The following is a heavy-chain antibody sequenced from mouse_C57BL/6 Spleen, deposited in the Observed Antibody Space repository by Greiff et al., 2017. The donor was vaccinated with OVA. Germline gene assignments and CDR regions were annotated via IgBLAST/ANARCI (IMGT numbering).Heavy chain of an antibody. Sequence: EVKLVESEGGLVQPGSSMKLSCTASGFTFSDYYMAWVRQVPEKGLEWVANINYDGSSTYYLDSLKSRFIISRDNAKNILYLQMSSLKSDDTATYYCARDEDDGALDYWGQGTTLTVSS. CDR2: INYDGSST. V-gene: IGHV5-16*01. D-gene: IGHD2-3*01. J-gene: IGHJ2*01. CDR1: GFTFSDYY. CDR3: ARDEDDGALDY.